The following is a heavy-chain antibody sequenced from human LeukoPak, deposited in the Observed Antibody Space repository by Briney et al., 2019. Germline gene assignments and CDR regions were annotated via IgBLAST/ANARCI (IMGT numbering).Heavy chain of an antibody. Sequence: GASVKVSCKASGYTFTSYGISWVRQAPGQGLEWMGWISAYNGNTNYAQKLQGRVTMTTDTSTSTAYMELRSLRSEDTAVYYCASIAAAGFWFDPWGQGTLVTVSS. V-gene: IGHV1-18*01. CDR2: ISAYNGNT. CDR1: GYTFTSYG. CDR3: ASIAAAGFWFDP. D-gene: IGHD6-13*01. J-gene: IGHJ5*02.